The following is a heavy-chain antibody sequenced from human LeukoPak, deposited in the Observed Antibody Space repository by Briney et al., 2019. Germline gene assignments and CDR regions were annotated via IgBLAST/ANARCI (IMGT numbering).Heavy chain of an antibody. CDR1: GGSFSGYY. Sequence: SETLSLTCAVYGGSFSGYYWSWIRQPPGKGLEWIGEINHSGSTNYNPSLKSRVTISVDTSKNQFSLKLSSVTAADTAVYSCASVEMATASIDYWGQGTLVTVSS. J-gene: IGHJ4*02. V-gene: IGHV4-34*01. CDR3: ASVEMATASIDY. D-gene: IGHD5-24*01. CDR2: INHSGST.